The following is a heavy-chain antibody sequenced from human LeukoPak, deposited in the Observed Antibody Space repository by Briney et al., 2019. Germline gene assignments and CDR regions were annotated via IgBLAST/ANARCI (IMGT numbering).Heavy chain of an antibody. CDR3: ARRRDIVVVVAATAIDY. CDR2: INHSGST. D-gene: IGHD2-15*01. CDR1: GGSFSGYY. Sequence: PSETLPLTCAVYGGSFSGYYWSWIRQPPGKGLEWIGEINHSGSTNYNPSLKSRVTISVDTSKNQFSLKLSSVTAADTAVYYCARRRDIVVVVAATAIDYWGQGTLVTVSS. V-gene: IGHV4-34*01. J-gene: IGHJ4*02.